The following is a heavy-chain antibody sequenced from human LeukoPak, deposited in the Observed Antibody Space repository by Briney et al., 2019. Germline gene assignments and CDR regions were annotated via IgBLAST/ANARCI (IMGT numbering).Heavy chain of an antibody. V-gene: IGHV4-59*01. J-gene: IGHJ5*02. CDR2: IYYSGST. CDR3: ARSWFGGFDP. Sequence: SVTLSLTCTVSGGSISSYYWSWIRQPPGKGLEWIGYIYYSGSTNYNPSLKSRVTISVDTSKNQFSLKLSSVTAADTAVYYCARSWFGGFDPWGQGTLVTVSS. D-gene: IGHD3-10*01. CDR1: GGSISSYY.